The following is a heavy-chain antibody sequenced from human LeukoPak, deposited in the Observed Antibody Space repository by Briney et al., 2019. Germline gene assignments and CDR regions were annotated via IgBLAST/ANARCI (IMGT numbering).Heavy chain of an antibody. J-gene: IGHJ3*02. V-gene: IGHV3-23*01. D-gene: IGHD7-27*01. CDR3: AKQANWGWGSAFDI. CDR1: GFTFSSYG. Sequence: GGTLRLSCAASGFTFSSYGMSWVRQAPGKGLEWVSTISGSGGSTYYADSVKGRFTISRDNSKNTLYLQMNSLRAEDTAVCYCAKQANWGWGSAFDIWGQGTMVTVSS. CDR2: ISGSGGST.